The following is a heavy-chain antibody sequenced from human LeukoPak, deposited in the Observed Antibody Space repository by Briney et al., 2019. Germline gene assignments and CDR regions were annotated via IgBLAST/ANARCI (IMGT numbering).Heavy chain of an antibody. J-gene: IGHJ5*02. CDR2: ISYDGSNK. V-gene: IGHV3-30-3*01. D-gene: IGHD3-16*01. Sequence: GGSLRLSCAASGFTFSSYAMHWVRQAPGKGLEWVAVISYDGSNKYYADSVKGRFTISRDNSKNTLYLQMNSLRAEDTAVYYCARDSSYYDYVWGSGNWFDPWGQGTLVTVSS. CDR3: ARDSSYYDYVWGSGNWFDP. CDR1: GFTFSSYA.